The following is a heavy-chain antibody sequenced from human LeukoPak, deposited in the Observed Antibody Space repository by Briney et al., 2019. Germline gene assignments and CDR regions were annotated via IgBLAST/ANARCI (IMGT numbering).Heavy chain of an antibody. CDR3: AKSGGVRFDP. Sequence: PGGSLRLSCAASGLTFSNYAMSWVRQAPGKGLEWVSAFSGSGGNTYYADSVKGRFTIPRDNSKSTLYLQMNSLRVEDTAVYYCAKSGGVRFDPWGQGTLVTVSS. J-gene: IGHJ5*02. CDR1: GLTFSNYA. V-gene: IGHV3-23*01. D-gene: IGHD3-16*01. CDR2: FSGSGGNT.